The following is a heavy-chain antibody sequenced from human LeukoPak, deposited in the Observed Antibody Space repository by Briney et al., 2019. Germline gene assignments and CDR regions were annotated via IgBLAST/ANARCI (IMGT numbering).Heavy chain of an antibody. CDR3: ARDGSGRYNYYYYMDV. Sequence: ASVKVSCKASGYTFTGYYMHWVRQAPGQGLKWMGIINPSGGSTSYAQKFQGRVTMTRDTFTSTVYMELSSLRSEDTAVYYCARDGSGRYNYYYYMDVWGKGTTVTISS. CDR2: INPSGGST. D-gene: IGHD3-10*01. J-gene: IGHJ6*03. CDR1: GYTFTGYY. V-gene: IGHV1-46*01.